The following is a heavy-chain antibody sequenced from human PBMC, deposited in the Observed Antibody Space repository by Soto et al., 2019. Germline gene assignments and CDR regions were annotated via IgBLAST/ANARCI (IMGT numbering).Heavy chain of an antibody. D-gene: IGHD5-12*01. V-gene: IGHV4-34*01. CDR1: GGSFSGYY. J-gene: IGHJ4*02. Sequence: SETLSLTCAVYGGSFSGYYWSWIRQPPGKGLEWIGEINHSGSTNYNPSLKSRVTISVDTSKNQFSLKLSSVTAADTAVYYCARGYDSKGYFDYWGQGTLVTVSS. CDR2: INHSGST. CDR3: ARGYDSKGYFDY.